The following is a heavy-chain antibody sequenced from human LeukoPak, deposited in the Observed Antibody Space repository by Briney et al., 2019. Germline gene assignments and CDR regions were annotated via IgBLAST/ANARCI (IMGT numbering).Heavy chain of an antibody. V-gene: IGHV4-39*01. D-gene: IGHD3-16*01. Sequence: SETLSLTCTVSGGSISSSSNYWGWLRQPPGKGLEWIGTIYYSGSTYYNPSLKSRVTISVDTSKLQFSLMLTSVTAADTAVYYCARHGSYYYYMDVWGKGTTVTVSS. J-gene: IGHJ6*03. CDR2: IYYSGST. CDR1: GGSISSSSNY. CDR3: ARHGSYYYYMDV.